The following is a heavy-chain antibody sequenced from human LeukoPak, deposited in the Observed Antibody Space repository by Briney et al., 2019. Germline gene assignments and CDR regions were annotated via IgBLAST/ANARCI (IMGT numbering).Heavy chain of an antibody. V-gene: IGHV1-18*01. Sequence: ASVKVSCTASGYTFTSYGISWVRQAPGQGLEWMGWISAYNGNTNYAQKLQGRVTMTTDTSTSTAYMELRSLRSDDTAVYYCARDRPYYYGSGSYYSYYYYGMDVWGQGTTVTVSS. CDR3: ARDRPYYYGSGSYYSYYYYGMDV. CDR1: GYTFTSYG. CDR2: ISAYNGNT. J-gene: IGHJ6*02. D-gene: IGHD3-10*01.